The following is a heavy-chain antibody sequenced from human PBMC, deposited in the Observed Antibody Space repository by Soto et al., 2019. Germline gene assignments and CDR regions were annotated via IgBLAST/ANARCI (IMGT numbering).Heavy chain of an antibody. Sequence: QVQLVESGGGLVKPGGSLRLSCVASGFTFSDYYMSWIRQAPGKGLEWVSYIVIGSDYTNYADSVKGRFTISRDNAKNSLYLEMNSLRAEDTAVYYCARLRAGSWYVAGYLDYWGQGTLVTVSS. V-gene: IGHV3-11*06. CDR3: ARLRAGSWYVAGYLDY. CDR1: GFTFSDYY. D-gene: IGHD6-13*01. J-gene: IGHJ4*02. CDR2: IVIGSDYT.